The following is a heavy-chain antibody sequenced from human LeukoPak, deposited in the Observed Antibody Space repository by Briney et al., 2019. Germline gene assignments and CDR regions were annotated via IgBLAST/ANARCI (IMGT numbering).Heavy chain of an antibody. CDR3: ARGESYDFWSGYHNWFDP. D-gene: IGHD3-3*01. J-gene: IGHJ5*02. CDR2: IYYSGST. V-gene: IGHV4-59*12. Sequence: SETLSLTCTVSGGSISSYSWSWIRQPPGKGLEWIGYIYYSGSTNYNPSLKSRVTISVDTSKNQFSLKLSSVTAADTAVYYCARGESYDFWSGYHNWFDPWGQGTLVTVSS. CDR1: GGSISSYS.